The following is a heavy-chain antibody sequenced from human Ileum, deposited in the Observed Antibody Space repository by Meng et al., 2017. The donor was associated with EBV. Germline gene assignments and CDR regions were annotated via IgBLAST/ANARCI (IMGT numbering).Heavy chain of an antibody. J-gene: IGHJ4*02. CDR3: ARGQNYYGSGSLIDY. V-gene: IGHV1-18*01. CDR1: GYTFTRYG. CDR2: FSVYNGNT. D-gene: IGHD3-10*01. Sequence: HVPLAKSGADVKKPGVSVKAPCKASGYTFTRYGIIWVRQAPGQGLEWMGWFSVYNGNTIYAQKLQERGTMTTDTSTSTAYMELRSLRSDDTAVYYCARGQNYYGSGSLIDYWGQGTLVTVSS.